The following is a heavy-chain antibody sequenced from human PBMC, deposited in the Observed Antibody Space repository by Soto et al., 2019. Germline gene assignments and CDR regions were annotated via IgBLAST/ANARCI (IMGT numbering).Heavy chain of an antibody. J-gene: IGHJ4*02. CDR3: AGRPGGGGY. Sequence: EVQLVESGGGLIQPGGSLRLSCAVSGFTVSNNYMSWVRQAPGKGLEGVSVIYSGGYTAYGDSVKGRFTISRDNSKNTQFFKMNSLGAAETAGYYGAGRPGGGGYWGQGTLVTVSS. CDR1: GFTVSNNY. CDR2: IYSGGYT. V-gene: IGHV3-53*01. D-gene: IGHD3-10*01.